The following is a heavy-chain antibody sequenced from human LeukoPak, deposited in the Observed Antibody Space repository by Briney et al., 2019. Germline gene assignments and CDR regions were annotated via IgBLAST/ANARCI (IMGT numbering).Heavy chain of an antibody. Sequence: SETLSLTCTVSGGSISSYYWSWIRQPPGKGLEWIGYIYYSGSTNYNPSLKSRVTISVDTSKNQFSLKLSSVTAADTAVYYCARVRDYFYYYYYMDVWGKGTTVTVSS. J-gene: IGHJ6*03. CDR3: ARVRDYFYYYYYMDV. V-gene: IGHV4-59*01. CDR1: GGSISSYY. D-gene: IGHD3-10*01. CDR2: IYYSGST.